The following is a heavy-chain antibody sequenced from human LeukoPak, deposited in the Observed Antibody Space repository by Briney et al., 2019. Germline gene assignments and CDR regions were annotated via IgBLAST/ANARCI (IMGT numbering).Heavy chain of an antibody. D-gene: IGHD4-23*01. J-gene: IGHJ4*02. CDR3: ARDPPYGGNSEEADY. V-gene: IGHV3-74*01. CDR1: GFTFSSYW. Sequence: GGSLRLSCAASGFTFSSYWMHWVRQAPGKGLVWVPRINSDGSSTIYADSVKGRFTISRDNAKNTLYLQMNSLRAEDTAVYYCARDPPYGGNSEEADYWGQGTLVTVSS. CDR2: INSDGSST.